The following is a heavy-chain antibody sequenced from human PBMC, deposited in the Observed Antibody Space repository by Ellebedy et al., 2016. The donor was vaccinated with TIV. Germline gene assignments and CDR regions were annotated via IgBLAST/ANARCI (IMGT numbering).Heavy chain of an antibody. J-gene: IGHJ6*02. Sequence: GESLKISCVASGFTFSGYAMSWVRQAPGTGLEWVSGINNGGRTTSYADSVKGRFTISRDNSRSTLYLQMNSLRAEDSAVYYCAKDMVFGDGKWEIDVWGQGTTVTVSS. D-gene: IGHD1-26*01. CDR2: INNGGRTT. CDR1: GFTFSGYA. CDR3: AKDMVFGDGKWEIDV. V-gene: IGHV3-23*01.